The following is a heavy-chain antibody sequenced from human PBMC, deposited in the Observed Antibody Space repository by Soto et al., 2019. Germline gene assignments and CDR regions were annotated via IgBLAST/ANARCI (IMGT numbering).Heavy chain of an antibody. J-gene: IGHJ3*02. D-gene: IGHD1-7*01. CDR3: ATDLTGTTDFDI. Sequence: GASVKVSCKVSGYTLTELPMHWVRQAPGKGLEWMGGFDPEDGETIYAQKFQGRVTMTEDTSTDTAYTELSSLRSEDTAVYYCATDLTGTTDFDIWGQGTMVTVSS. V-gene: IGHV1-24*01. CDR1: GYTLTELP. CDR2: FDPEDGET.